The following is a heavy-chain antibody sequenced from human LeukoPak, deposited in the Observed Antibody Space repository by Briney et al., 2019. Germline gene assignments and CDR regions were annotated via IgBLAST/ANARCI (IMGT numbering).Heavy chain of an antibody. V-gene: IGHV4-30-2*01. J-gene: IGHJ4*02. D-gene: IGHD3-16*01. CDR3: AREHPRGEVDDFDY. CDR2: IHHSGNI. Sequence: SETLSLTCGVSGGAISSDDYSRSWIRQPPGKGLEWLGYIHHSGNIYSNPSVRSRLTISVDRSKNQFSLSLTSVTAADTAVYYCAREHPRGEVDDFDYWGQGTLVTVSS. CDR1: GGAISSDDYS.